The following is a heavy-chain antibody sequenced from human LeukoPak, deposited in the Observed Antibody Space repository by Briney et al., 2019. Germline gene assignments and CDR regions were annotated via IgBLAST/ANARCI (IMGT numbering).Heavy chain of an antibody. CDR1: GFTFSNYW. D-gene: IGHD1-14*01. J-gene: IGHJ4*02. CDR3: ARVGEHNGNHVDFDY. CDR2: IKSDDSSP. V-gene: IGHV3-74*01. Sequence: PGGSLRLSCVASGFTFSNYWMHWVRQAPGGRLVWVSRIKSDDSSPTYADSVKGRFAISRDNAKNTLYLQMDSLRAEDTAVYYCARVGEHNGNHVDFDYWGQGTLVTVSS.